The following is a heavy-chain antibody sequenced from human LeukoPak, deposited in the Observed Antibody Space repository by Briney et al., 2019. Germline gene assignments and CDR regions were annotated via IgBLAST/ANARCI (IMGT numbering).Heavy chain of an antibody. CDR1: GYTFTSYG. V-gene: IGHV1-18*01. D-gene: IGHD2-15*01. J-gene: IGHJ4*02. CDR2: ISAYNGNT. CDR3: ARHTTFPWYCRGGSCYSSTKGFDY. Sequence: ASVKVSCKASGYTFTSYGISWVRQAPGQGREWMGWISAYNGNTNYAQKLQGRVTMTTDTSTSTAYMDLRRLRSDDTAVYYCARHTTFPWYCRGGSCYSSTKGFDYWGQGTLVTVSS.